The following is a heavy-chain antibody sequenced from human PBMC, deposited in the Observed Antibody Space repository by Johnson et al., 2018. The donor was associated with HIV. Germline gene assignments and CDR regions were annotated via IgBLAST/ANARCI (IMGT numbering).Heavy chain of an antibody. CDR1: GFTFSSYA. J-gene: IGHJ3*02. Sequence: VQLVESGGGVVRPGGSLRLSCAASGFTFSSYAMHWVRQAPGKGLEWVSLISWDGDTSYYADSVQGRFTISRDNSKNSLYLQMNSLRAEDTAVYYCARDAVARAFDIWGQGTMVTVSS. D-gene: IGHD6-19*01. V-gene: IGHV3-43D*03. CDR2: ISWDGDTS. CDR3: ARDAVARAFDI.